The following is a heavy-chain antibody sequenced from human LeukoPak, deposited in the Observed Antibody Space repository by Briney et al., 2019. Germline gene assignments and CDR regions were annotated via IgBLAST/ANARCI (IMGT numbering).Heavy chain of an antibody. CDR2: IYYSGST. V-gene: IGHV4-59*01. CDR3: ARAFGGDWGSYREFDY. CDR1: GGSISSYY. Sequence: SETLSLTCTVSGGSISSYYWSWIRQPPGKGLEWIGYIYYSGSTNYNPPLQSRVTISVDTYENKFSLKLSYVTAADTAVYYWARAFGGDWGSYREFDYWGQGTLVTVSS. J-gene: IGHJ4*02. D-gene: IGHD3-16*02.